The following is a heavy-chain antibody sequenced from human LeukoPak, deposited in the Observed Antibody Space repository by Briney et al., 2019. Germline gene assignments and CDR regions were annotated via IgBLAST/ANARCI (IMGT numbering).Heavy chain of an antibody. CDR2: LSASGST. V-gene: IGHV4-4*07. J-gene: IGHJ5*02. Sequence: PSETLSLTCNIPPDSVTGYFWSWLRHPAGKRPEWIGRLSASGSTKSNPSLQSRLTMSLDKSKRQFSLNLMSVTAADTAIYYCARGGGDYVGWFDPWGQGTLVIVSS. D-gene: IGHD2-21*02. CDR3: ARGGGDYVGWFDP. CDR1: PDSVTGYF.